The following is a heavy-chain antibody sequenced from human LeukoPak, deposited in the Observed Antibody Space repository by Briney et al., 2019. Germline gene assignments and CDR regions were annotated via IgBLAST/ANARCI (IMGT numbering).Heavy chain of an antibody. D-gene: IGHD2-2*01. CDR1: GITFRSYA. J-gene: IGHJ4*02. CDR3: DNVLTPHCSSDXXXIFDF. CDR2: ISVGGVNT. Sequence: GGSLRLSCATSGITFRSYAMSCVRQAPGKGLDWVSAISVGGVNTYYADSWKGRFTISRDSSNKTLYLQMNSLRADDTAVYFCDNVLTPHCSSDXXXIFDFWGQGTQVTVS. V-gene: IGHV3-23*01.